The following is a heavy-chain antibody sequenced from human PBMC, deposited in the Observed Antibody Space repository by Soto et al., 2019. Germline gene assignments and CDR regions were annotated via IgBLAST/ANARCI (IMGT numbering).Heavy chain of an antibody. CDR3: ARDLTLYYGSGSPTYGMDV. CDR2: IYTSGST. D-gene: IGHD3-10*01. J-gene: IGHJ6*02. Sequence: PSETLSLTSTVSGGSISSYYWSWIRQPAGKGLEWIGRIYTSGSTNYNPSLKSRVTMSVDTSKNQFSLKLSSVTAADTAVYYCARDLTLYYGSGSPTYGMDVWAKGPRSPSP. V-gene: IGHV4-4*07. CDR1: GGSISSYY.